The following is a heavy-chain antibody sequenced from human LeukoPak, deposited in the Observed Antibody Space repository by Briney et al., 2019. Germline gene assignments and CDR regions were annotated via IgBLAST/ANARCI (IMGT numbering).Heavy chain of an antibody. D-gene: IGHD6-13*01. Sequence: GESLKISCKGPGYSFTSYWIGWVRQMPGKPPEWMGIIYPGDSDTRYSPSFQGQVTISADKSIRTAYLQWSSLKASDTAIYYCARETAGTFHFDFWGQGTLVTVSS. CDR1: GYSFTSYW. CDR3: ARETAGTFHFDF. CDR2: IYPGDSDT. J-gene: IGHJ4*02. V-gene: IGHV5-51*01.